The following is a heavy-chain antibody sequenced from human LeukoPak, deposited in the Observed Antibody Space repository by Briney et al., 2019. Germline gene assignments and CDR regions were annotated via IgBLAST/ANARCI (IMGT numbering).Heavy chain of an antibody. D-gene: IGHD3-10*02. V-gene: IGHV3-74*01. J-gene: IGHJ6*04. CDR1: AFTFSSYW. CDR2: IKSDGTTT. CDR3: AELGITMIGGV. Sequence: GGSLRLSCAASAFTFSSYWMHWVRQAPGKGLVWVSRIKSDGTTTNYADSVKGRFTISRDNAKNSLYLQMNSLRAEDTAVYYCAELGITMIGGVWGKGTTVTISS.